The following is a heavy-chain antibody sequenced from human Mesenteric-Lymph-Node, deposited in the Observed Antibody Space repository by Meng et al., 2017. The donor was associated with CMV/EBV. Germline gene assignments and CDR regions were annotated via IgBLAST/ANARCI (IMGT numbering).Heavy chain of an antibody. CDR2: ISFDGSNK. V-gene: IGHV3-30*04. J-gene: IGHJ3*02. Sequence: GESLKISCAASGFTFSSYSIHWVRQAPGKGLEWVTVISFDGSNKYYADSVKGRFTISRDNTKNSLFLQMNSLRAEDTAVYYCATWYYYRSSVYPDDAFNIWGQGTLVTVSS. D-gene: IGHD3-22*01. CDR1: GFTFSSYS. CDR3: ATWYYYRSSVYPDDAFNI.